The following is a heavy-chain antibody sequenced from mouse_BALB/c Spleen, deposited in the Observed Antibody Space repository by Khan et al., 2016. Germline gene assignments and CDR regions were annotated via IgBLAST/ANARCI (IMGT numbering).Heavy chain of an antibody. Sequence: EVELVESGGGIVQPGGSLTRSCAASRFTISSYGMSSVRQTPDNRLVLVATIDSNGGSTEYPDSVKRRSTISGDNAKNALYLRMRSLKSEYTAMYYCARSARWGQGTTLTVSS. CDR1: RFTISSYG. J-gene: IGHJ2*01. CDR2: IDSNGGST. CDR3: ARSAR. D-gene: IGHD3-3*01. V-gene: IGHV5-6-3*01.